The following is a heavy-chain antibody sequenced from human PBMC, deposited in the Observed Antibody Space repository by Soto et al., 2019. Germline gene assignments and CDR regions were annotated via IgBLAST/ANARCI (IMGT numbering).Heavy chain of an antibody. D-gene: IGHD2-15*01. CDR3: ARHTKDIVVVVAASYFDY. Sequence: SETLSLTCTVSGGSISSSSYYWGWIRQPPGKGLEWIGSIYYSGSTYYNPSLKSRVTISVDTSKNQFSLKLSSVTAADTAVYYCARHTKDIVVVVAASYFDYWGQGTLVTVSS. CDR1: GGSISSSSYY. V-gene: IGHV4-39*01. J-gene: IGHJ4*02. CDR2: IYYSGST.